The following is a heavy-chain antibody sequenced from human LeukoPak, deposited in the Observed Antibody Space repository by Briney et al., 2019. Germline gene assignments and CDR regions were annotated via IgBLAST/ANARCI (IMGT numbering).Heavy chain of an antibody. Sequence: QPGGSLRLSCAASGFTVSTNSMTWVRQAPGKGLECVSVVYSGNNSFYADSVRGRFTISRDKSKNTLYLQMNSLKVEDTAVYYCAKIASVWYEIGSWGQGTLVTVSS. CDR2: VYSGNNS. CDR1: GFTVSTNS. CDR3: AKIASVWYEIGS. J-gene: IGHJ4*02. V-gene: IGHV3-53*01. D-gene: IGHD6-19*01.